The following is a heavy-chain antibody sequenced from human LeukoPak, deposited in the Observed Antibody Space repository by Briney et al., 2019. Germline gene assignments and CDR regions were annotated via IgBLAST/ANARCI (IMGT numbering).Heavy chain of an antibody. Sequence: PGGSLRLSCAASGFTFSSYGMSWVRQAPGKGLEWVSAISGSGGSTYYADSVKGRFTISRDNSKNTLYLQMNSLRAEDTAVYYCATQGDGMRITNYYYYMDVWGKGTTVTISS. J-gene: IGHJ6*03. V-gene: IGHV3-23*01. D-gene: IGHD5-24*01. CDR3: ATQGDGMRITNYYYYMDV. CDR2: ISGSGGST. CDR1: GFTFSSYG.